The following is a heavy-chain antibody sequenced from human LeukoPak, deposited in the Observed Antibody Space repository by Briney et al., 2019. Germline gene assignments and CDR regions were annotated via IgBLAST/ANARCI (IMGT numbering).Heavy chain of an antibody. D-gene: IGHD3-22*01. Sequence: ASVKVSCKASGYTFIGYYMHWERQAPGQGLEWMGWINSNSGDTNYAQKFQGRVTMTRDTSITTAYMELSRLRSDDTAVYFCARDKAETMIDAFDIWGQGTMVTVSS. V-gene: IGHV1-2*02. CDR3: ARDKAETMIDAFDI. J-gene: IGHJ3*02. CDR1: GYTFIGYY. CDR2: INSNSGDT.